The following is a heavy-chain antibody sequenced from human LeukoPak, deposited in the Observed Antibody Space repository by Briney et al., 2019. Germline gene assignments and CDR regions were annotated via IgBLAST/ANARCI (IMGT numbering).Heavy chain of an antibody. CDR1: GYTFTTSY. CDR2: INPSGDST. J-gene: IGHJ4*02. CDR3: ARDQRSLDD. V-gene: IGHV1-46*01. Sequence: ASVKVSCKASGYTFTTSYIHWVRQAPGQGLEWMGIINPSGDSTRYAQKFQGRVTMTRATSTSTVYMELSSLKSEDTAMYYCARDQRSLDDWGQGTLVTVSS.